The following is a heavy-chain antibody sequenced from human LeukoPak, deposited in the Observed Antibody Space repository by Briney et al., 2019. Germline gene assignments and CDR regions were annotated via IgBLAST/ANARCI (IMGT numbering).Heavy chain of an antibody. J-gene: IGHJ4*02. Sequence: GGSLRLSCAASGFTVSSNYVSWVHQAPGKGLEWVSVVYSGGSTFYADSVKGRFTISRDNSKNTLYLQVNSLRVEDTAVYYCAREGRGSYYFDYWGQGTLVTVSS. CDR2: VYSGGST. V-gene: IGHV3-66*01. D-gene: IGHD1-26*01. CDR3: AREGRGSYYFDY. CDR1: GFTVSSNY.